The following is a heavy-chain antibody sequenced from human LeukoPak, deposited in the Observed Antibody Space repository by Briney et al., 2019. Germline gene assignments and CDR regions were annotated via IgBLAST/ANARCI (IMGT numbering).Heavy chain of an antibody. V-gene: IGHV3-48*04. CDR1: GFTFRSYV. CDR2: ISGSGASI. Sequence: GGSLRLSCAASGFTFRSYVMSWVRQTPGKGLEWVSGISGSGASIYYADSVKGRFTISRDNAKNSLFLQMNSLRAEDTAVYYCARLPAYCSSTSCYYDYWGQGTLVTVSS. J-gene: IGHJ4*02. CDR3: ARLPAYCSSTSCYYDY. D-gene: IGHD2-2*01.